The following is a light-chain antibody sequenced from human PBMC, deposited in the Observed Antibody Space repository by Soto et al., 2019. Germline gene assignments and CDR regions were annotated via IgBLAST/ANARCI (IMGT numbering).Light chain of an antibody. CDR3: QQHYTTPLT. V-gene: IGKV4-1*01. J-gene: IGKJ4*01. Sequence: DIVMTQSPDSLAVSLGERATINCKSSQSVLYSPTNNNYLAWYQQKPGQPPKLLIYWASTRESGVPDRFSGSGSGTDFTLTISTLQAEDVAGYYCQQHYTTPLTFGGGTKVESK. CDR2: WAS. CDR1: QSVLYSPTNNNY.